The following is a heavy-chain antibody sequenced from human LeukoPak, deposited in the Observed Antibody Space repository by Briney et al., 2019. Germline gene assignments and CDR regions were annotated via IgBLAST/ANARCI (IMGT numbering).Heavy chain of an antibody. J-gene: IGHJ5*02. V-gene: IGHV1-2*06. Sequence: GASVKVSCKASGYTFTGYYMHWVRQAPGPGLEWMGRINPNSGGTNYAQKFQGRVTMTRDASISTAYMELSRLRSDDTAVYYCARDLVTMVRGGFDPWGQGTLVTVSS. D-gene: IGHD3-10*01. CDR2: INPNSGGT. CDR3: ARDLVTMVRGGFDP. CDR1: GYTFTGYY.